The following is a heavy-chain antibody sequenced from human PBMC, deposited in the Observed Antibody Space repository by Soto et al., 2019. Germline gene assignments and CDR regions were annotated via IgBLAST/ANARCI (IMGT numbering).Heavy chain of an antibody. CDR2: FDPEDGET. CDR1: GYTLTELS. D-gene: IGHD3-22*01. Sequence: ASVKVSCKVSGYTLTELSMHWVRQAPGKGLEWMGGFDPEDGETIYAQKFQGRVTMTEDTSTDTAYMELSSLRSEDTAVYYCAKGGFDSSGYPIDGMEVWGQGTTGTVS. CDR3: AKGGFDSSGYPIDGMEV. J-gene: IGHJ6*02. V-gene: IGHV1-24*01.